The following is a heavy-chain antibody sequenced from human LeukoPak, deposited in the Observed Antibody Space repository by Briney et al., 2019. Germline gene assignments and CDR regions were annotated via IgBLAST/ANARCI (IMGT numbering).Heavy chain of an antibody. V-gene: IGHV3-30*02. CDR2: IRYDGSNK. CDR1: GFTFSSYG. J-gene: IGHJ4*02. Sequence: GGSLRLSCAASGFTFSSYGMHWVRQAPGKGLEWVAFIRYDGSNKYYVDSVKGRFTISRDNSKNTLYLQMNSLRAEDTAVYYWATGSSSAWYGRLDYWGQGTLVTVSS. D-gene: IGHD6-19*01. CDR3: ATGSSSAWYGRLDY.